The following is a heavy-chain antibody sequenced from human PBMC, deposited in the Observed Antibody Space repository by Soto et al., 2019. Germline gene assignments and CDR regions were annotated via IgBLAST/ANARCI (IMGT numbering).Heavy chain of an antibody. CDR1: GFTFSSYA. V-gene: IGHV3-23*01. Sequence: PGGSLRLSCAASGFTFSSYAMSWVRQAPGKGLEWVSVISGSGGSTYYADSVKGRFSISRDNSKNTLYLQMNSLRVEDTAIYYCAKDIQGRGATTGDDAFDIWGQGTMVTVSS. CDR3: AKDIQGRGATTGDDAFDI. CDR2: ISGSGGST. D-gene: IGHD1-1*01. J-gene: IGHJ3*02.